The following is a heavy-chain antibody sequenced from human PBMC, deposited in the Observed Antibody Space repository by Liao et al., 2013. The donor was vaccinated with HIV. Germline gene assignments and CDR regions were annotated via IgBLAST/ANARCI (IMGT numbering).Heavy chain of an antibody. J-gene: IGHJ4*02. CDR3: TRDSVYDSSGYYYGLGDY. CDR1: GASMGSYY. D-gene: IGHD3-22*01. V-gene: IGHV4-4*07. CDR2: IYTSGST. Sequence: QVHLQESGPRLVKSSETLSLTCSVSGASMGSYYWSWIRQPAGKGLEWIGRIYTSGSTKYNPSLKSRVTISVDTSKNQFSLKLSSVTAADTAVYYCTRDSVYDSSGYYYGLGDYWGQGTLVTVSS.